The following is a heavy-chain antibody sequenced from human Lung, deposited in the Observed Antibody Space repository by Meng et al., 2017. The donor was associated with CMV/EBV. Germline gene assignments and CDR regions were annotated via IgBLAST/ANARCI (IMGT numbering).Heavy chain of an antibody. CDR2: INPDSGTT. D-gene: IGHD1-14*01. CDR3: ARSRPGSHYYYGMDV. V-gene: IGHV1-2*02. CDR1: GYSFTGYF. Sequence: ASXXVSCKASGYSFTGYFVNWVRQAPGQGLEWMGWINPDSGTTDYAPNFRGRVTMTRDTSINTAYMELSRLRSDDTAVYYCARSRPGSHYYYGMDVWGQGTTVTVSS. J-gene: IGHJ6*02.